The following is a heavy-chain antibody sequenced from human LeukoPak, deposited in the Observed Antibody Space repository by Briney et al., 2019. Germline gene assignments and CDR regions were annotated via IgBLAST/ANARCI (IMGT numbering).Heavy chain of an antibody. Sequence: SETLSLTCTVSGGSISNYYWSWIRQPPGKGPEWIGYIYYSGSTNYNPSLKSRVTISVDTSKNQFSLKLSSVTAADTAVYYCARGVPTNTDYWGQGTLVTVSS. CDR3: ARGVPTNTDY. D-gene: IGHD2-2*01. V-gene: IGHV4-59*01. CDR2: IYYSGST. J-gene: IGHJ4*02. CDR1: GGSISNYY.